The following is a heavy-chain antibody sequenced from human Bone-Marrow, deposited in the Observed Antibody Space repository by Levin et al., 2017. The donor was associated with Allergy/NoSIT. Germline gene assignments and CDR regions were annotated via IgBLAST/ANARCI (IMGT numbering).Heavy chain of an antibody. D-gene: IGHD3-9*01. J-gene: IGHJ6*02. CDR1: GFTFNTYG. V-gene: IGHV3-23*01. CDR3: ARYFQGSQYFGMDV. Sequence: GGSLRLSCKDSGFTFNTYGMSWVRQAPGKGLEWVSHISGGGGTTNYADSVKGRFTVSRDNSRNTLFLQMNTLRAEGTAVYYCARYFQGSQYFGMDVWGQGTTVTVSS. CDR2: ISGGGGTT.